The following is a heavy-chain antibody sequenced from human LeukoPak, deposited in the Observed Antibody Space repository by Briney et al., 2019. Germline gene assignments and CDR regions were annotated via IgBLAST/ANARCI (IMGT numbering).Heavy chain of an antibody. CDR3: ATDLEASWGRGYTSGFDY. CDR2: IRSTANGYAT. CDR1: GFTFSGSA. V-gene: IGHV3-73*01. Sequence: GGSLRLSCAASGFTFSGSALHWVRQASGKGLEWVGRIRSTANGYATAYAASVKGRFTISRDDSKNTAYLQMNSLRAEDTAVYYCATDLEASWGRGYTSGFDYWGQGTLVTVSS. D-gene: IGHD5-18*01. J-gene: IGHJ4*02.